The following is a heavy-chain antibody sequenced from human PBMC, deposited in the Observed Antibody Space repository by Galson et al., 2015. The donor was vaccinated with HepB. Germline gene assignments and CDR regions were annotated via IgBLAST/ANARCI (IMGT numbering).Heavy chain of an antibody. CDR3: ARRRTTGSYYSHFDS. CDR2: MWYDGSNE. J-gene: IGHJ4*02. V-gene: IGHV3-33*01. D-gene: IGHD1-26*01. CDR1: GFTFSTYG. Sequence: SLRLSCAASGFTFSTYGMHWVRQAPGKGLEWVAVMWYDGSNEYYADSVKGRFTISRDNSKNTLYLQMNSLRAEDTAVYYCARRRTTGSYYSHFDSWGQGTLVTVSS.